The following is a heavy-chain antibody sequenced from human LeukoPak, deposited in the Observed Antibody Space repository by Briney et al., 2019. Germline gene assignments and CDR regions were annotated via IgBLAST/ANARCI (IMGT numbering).Heavy chain of an antibody. J-gene: IGHJ3*02. V-gene: IGHV3-7*01. CDR3: ARDRQVFGVVTIDAFDI. Sequence: GGSLRLSCAASGFTFSSYWMSWVRQAPGKGLEWVANIKQDGSEKYYVDSVKGRFTISRDNAKNSLYLQMNSLRAEDTAVYYCARDRQVFGVVTIDAFDIWGQGTMVTVSS. CDR1: GFTFSSYW. D-gene: IGHD3-3*01. CDR2: IKQDGSEK.